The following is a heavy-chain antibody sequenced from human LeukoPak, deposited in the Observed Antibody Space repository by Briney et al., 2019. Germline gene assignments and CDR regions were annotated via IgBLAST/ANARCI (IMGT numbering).Heavy chain of an antibody. CDR2: IVPILGIA. CDR1: GGTFSSYT. CDR3: ARDHGIVATTPGYY. V-gene: IGHV1-69*04. J-gene: IGHJ4*02. Sequence: GASVKVSCKASGGTFSSYTISWVRQAPGQGLEWMGRIVPILGIANYAQKFQGRVTITADKSTSTAYMELSSLRSEDTAVYYCARDHGIVATTPGYYWGQGTLVTVSS. D-gene: IGHD5-12*01.